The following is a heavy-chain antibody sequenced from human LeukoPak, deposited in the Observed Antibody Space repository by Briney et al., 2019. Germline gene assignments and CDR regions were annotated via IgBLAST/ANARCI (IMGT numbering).Heavy chain of an antibody. J-gene: IGHJ3*02. CDR2: IYSGGST. V-gene: IGHV3-66*02. CDR1: GFTVSSNY. CDR3: ARFILGGYSYGDDAFDI. D-gene: IGHD5-18*01. Sequence: GGSLRLSCAASGFTVSSNYMRWVRQAQGKGLEGVSVIYSGGSTYYADSVKGRFTISRDNSKNTLYLQMNSLRAEDTAVYYCARFILGGYSYGDDAFDIWGRGTMVTVSS.